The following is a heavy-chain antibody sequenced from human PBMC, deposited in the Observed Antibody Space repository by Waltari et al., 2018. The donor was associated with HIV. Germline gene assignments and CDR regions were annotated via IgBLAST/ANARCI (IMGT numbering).Heavy chain of an antibody. CDR2: INAGNGNT. J-gene: IGHJ4*02. V-gene: IGHV1-3*01. CDR3: ARDPYCSSTSCYVWDY. CDR1: GYTFTSYA. Sequence: QVQLVQSGAEVKKPGASVKVSCKASGYTFTSYAMHWVRQAPGQRLEWMGWINAGNGNTKYSQKFQGRVTITRDTAASTAYMELSGLRSEDTAVYYCARDPYCSSTSCYVWDYWGQGTLVTVSS. D-gene: IGHD2-2*01.